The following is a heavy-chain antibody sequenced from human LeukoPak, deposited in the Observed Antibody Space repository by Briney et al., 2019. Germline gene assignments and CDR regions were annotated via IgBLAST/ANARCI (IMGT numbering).Heavy chain of an antibody. V-gene: IGHV3-21*01. CDR1: GFTFRSYS. CDR2: ISSSSSYR. CDR3: ARSFLIGGDPRYFGY. Sequence: KTGGSLRLSCAASGFTFRSYSMNWVRQAPGKGLEWVSFISSSSSYRYYADSVTGRFTISRDNAKNSLYLQMNSLRAEDTAVYYCARSFLIGGDPRYFGYWGQGTLVTVSS. J-gene: IGHJ4*02. D-gene: IGHD3-16*01.